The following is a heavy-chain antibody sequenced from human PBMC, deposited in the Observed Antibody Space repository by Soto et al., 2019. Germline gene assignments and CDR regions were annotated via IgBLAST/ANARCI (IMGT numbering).Heavy chain of an antibody. J-gene: IGHJ5*02. CDR1: GYTFTGYY. CDR3: AGSLRAGSGYDSHNWFDP. CDR2: INPNSGGT. D-gene: IGHD5-12*01. V-gene: IGHV1-2*02. Sequence: QVQLVQSGAEVKKPGASVKVSCKASGYTFTGYYMHWVRQAPGQGLEWMGWINPNSGGTNYAQKFQGGVTMTRDTTISKASMDLLSLRSDDPAVYYCAGSLRAGSGYDSHNWFDPWGQGTLVTVSS.